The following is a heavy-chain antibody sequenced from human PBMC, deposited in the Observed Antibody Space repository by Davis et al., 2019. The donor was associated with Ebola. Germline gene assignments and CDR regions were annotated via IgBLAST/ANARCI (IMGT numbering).Heavy chain of an antibody. Sequence: GGSLRLSCAASGFTFSGSAMHWVRQASGKGLEWVGRIRSKANSYATAYAASVKGRFTISRDDSKNTAYLQMNSLKTEDTAVYYCTRHGPAYSSGLTWGQGTLVTVSS. CDR2: IRSKANSYAT. D-gene: IGHD6-19*01. CDR3: TRHGPAYSSGLT. J-gene: IGHJ5*02. CDR1: GFTFSGSA. V-gene: IGHV3-73*01.